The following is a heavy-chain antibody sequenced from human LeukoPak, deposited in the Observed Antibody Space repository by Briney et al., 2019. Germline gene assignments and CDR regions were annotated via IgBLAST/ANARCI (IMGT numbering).Heavy chain of an antibody. J-gene: IGHJ4*02. D-gene: IGHD2-15*01. CDR3: ARLLAGCPGGRCRAHFDY. V-gene: IGHV4-59*01. Sequence: SEALSLTCSVSGDPISGNYWSWMRQPPGKGLEWIGYIYYSGSTKYNPSLKSRVTMSVDTSKNQFSLNLRSVTAADTAVYYCARLLAGCPGGRCRAHFDYWGQGTLVTVSS. CDR2: IYYSGST. CDR1: GDPISGNY.